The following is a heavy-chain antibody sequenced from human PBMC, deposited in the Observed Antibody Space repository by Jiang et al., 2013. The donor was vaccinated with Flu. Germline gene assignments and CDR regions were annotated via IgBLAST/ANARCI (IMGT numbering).Heavy chain of an antibody. D-gene: IGHD4-11*01. J-gene: IGHJ5*01. Sequence: LLKPSETLSLTCAVYGGSFSGYYWSWIRQPPGKGLEWVGEINHSGSTNYNPSLKSRVIISVDTSKNQFSLKLSSVTAADTAVYYCASIPYSGWFDYWGQGTLVTVSS. CDR3: ASIPYSGWFDY. V-gene: IGHV4-34*01. CDR1: GGSFSGYY. CDR2: INHSGST.